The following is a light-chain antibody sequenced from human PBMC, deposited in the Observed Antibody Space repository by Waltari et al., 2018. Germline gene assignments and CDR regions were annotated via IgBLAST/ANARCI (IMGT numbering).Light chain of an antibody. CDR1: QGIRND. J-gene: IGKJ1*01. Sequence: AIQMTQSPSSLSASVGDRVTITCRASQGIRNDLGWYQQKPGKAPKVRIYAASSLQSGVPTRFSGSGSGTDFTLTISSLQPDDFATYYCLQDYIYPWTFGQGTKVEIK. V-gene: IGKV1-6*01. CDR2: AAS. CDR3: LQDYIYPWT.